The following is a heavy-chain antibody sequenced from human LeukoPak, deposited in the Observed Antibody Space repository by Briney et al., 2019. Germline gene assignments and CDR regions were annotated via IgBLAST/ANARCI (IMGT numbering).Heavy chain of an antibody. CDR1: GYTFTGYY. V-gene: IGHV1-18*04. J-gene: IGHJ3*02. Sequence: ASVKVSCKASGYTFTGYYMHWVRQAPGQGLEWMGWISAYNGNTNYAQKLQGRVTMTTDTSTSTAYMELRSLRSDDTAVYYCARTWVRGPAGEAFDIWGQGTMVTVSS. D-gene: IGHD3-10*01. CDR2: ISAYNGNT. CDR3: ARTWVRGPAGEAFDI.